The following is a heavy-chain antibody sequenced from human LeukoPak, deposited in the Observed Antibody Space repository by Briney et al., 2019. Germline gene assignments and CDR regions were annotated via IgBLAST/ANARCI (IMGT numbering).Heavy chain of an antibody. CDR2: IFYSGDT. Sequence: SETLSLTCTVSGGSIGSSTYYWGWIRQPPGKGLEWIGSIFYSGDTYYNPSLKSRVTISVDTSKNQFSLKLSSVTAADTAVYYCARGFPGIADYWGQGTLVTVSS. J-gene: IGHJ4*02. D-gene: IGHD6-13*01. CDR1: GGSIGSSTYY. CDR3: ARGFPGIADY. V-gene: IGHV4-39*07.